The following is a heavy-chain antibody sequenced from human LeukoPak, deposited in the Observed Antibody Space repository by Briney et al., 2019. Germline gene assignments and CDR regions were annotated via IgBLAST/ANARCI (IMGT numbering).Heavy chain of an antibody. CDR2: ISGSGGST. J-gene: IGHJ4*02. CDR3: AKGRAMGGATELDY. D-gene: IGHD1-26*01. Sequence: GGSLRLSCAASGFTFGSYAMSWVRQAPGKGLEWVSAISGSGGSTYYADSVKGRFTISRDNSKNTLYLQMNSLRAEDTAVYYCAKGRAMGGATELDYWGQGTLVTVSS. V-gene: IGHV3-23*01. CDR1: GFTFGSYA.